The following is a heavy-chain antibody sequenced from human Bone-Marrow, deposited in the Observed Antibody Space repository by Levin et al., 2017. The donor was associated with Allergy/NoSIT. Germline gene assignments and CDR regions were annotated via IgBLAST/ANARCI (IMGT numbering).Heavy chain of an antibody. V-gene: IGHV3-21*01. CDR3: ARDVAVAGQMEDNNWFDP. D-gene: IGHD6-19*01. J-gene: IGHJ5*02. CDR2: ISSSSSYI. Sequence: GESLKISCAASGFTFSSYSMNWVRQAPGKGLEWVSSISSSSSYIYYADSVKGRFTISRDNAKNSLYLQMNSLRAEDTAVYYCARDVAVAGQMEDNNWFDPWGQGTLVTVSS. CDR1: GFTFSSYS.